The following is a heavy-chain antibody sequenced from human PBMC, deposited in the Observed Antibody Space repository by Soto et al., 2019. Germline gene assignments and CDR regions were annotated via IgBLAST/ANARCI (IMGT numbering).Heavy chain of an antibody. J-gene: IGHJ3*02. V-gene: IGHV3-53*01. Sequence: EVQLVESGGGLIQPGGSLRLSCAASGFTVSSNYMSWVRQAPGKGLEWVSVIYSGGSTYYADSVKGRFTISRDNSKNTLYLQMNGLRAEDTAVYYCATDYGDYLSAFDIWGQGTMVTVSS. D-gene: IGHD4-17*01. CDR3: ATDYGDYLSAFDI. CDR2: IYSGGST. CDR1: GFTVSSNY.